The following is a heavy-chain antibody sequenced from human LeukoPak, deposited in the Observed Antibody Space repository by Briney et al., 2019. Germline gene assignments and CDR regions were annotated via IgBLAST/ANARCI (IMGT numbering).Heavy chain of an antibody. CDR3: ARGSGSSWYHSYYGMDV. J-gene: IGHJ6*02. Sequence: GGPLTLSCAPSGFTFSSYGMHWARQAPRKGLEWVAVISYDGSNKYYADSVKGRFTISRDNSKNTLYLQMNRLRAEDTAVYYCARGSGSSWYHSYYGMDVWGQGTTVTVSS. CDR1: GFTFSSYG. V-gene: IGHV3-30*03. D-gene: IGHD6-13*01. CDR2: ISYDGSNK.